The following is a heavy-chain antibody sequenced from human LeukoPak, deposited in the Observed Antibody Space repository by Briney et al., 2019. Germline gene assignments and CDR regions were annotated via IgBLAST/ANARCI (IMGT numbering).Heavy chain of an antibody. J-gene: IGHJ4*02. CDR2: MNPNSGNT. V-gene: IGHV1-8*01. CDR3: AKRGFRCGDFDY. CDR1: GYTFTSYD. Sequence: ASVKVSCKASGYTFTSYDINWVRQASGQGLEWMGWMNPNSGNTGYAQKFQGRVTMTRNTSISTAYMELSSLRSEDTAVYYCAKRGFRCGDFDYWGQGTLVAVSS. D-gene: IGHD5-18*01.